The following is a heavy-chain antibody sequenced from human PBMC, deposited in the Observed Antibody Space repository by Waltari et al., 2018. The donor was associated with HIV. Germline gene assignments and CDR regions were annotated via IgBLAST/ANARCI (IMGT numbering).Heavy chain of an antibody. CDR3: GKDSNYFYDSTGYYCDF. D-gene: IGHD3-3*01. CDR2: IRHDDSNR. CDR1: GFTFRGSG. J-gene: IGHJ4*02. V-gene: IGHV3-30*02. Sequence: QVRLVESGGGVVPPGGSLRLSCAASGFTFRGSGIHWVRQAPGKGLEWVAFIRHDDSNRYYRDSVKGRFTISRDNSKNTVDLQMNNLKAEDTAVYYCGKDSNYFYDSTGYYCDFWGQGTLVTVSS.